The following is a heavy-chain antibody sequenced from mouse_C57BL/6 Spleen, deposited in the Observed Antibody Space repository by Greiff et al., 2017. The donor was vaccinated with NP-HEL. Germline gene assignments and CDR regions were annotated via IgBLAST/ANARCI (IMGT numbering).Heavy chain of an antibody. CDR3: ARGYAMDY. J-gene: IGHJ4*01. CDR1: GYAFSSSW. V-gene: IGHV1-82*01. CDR2: IYPGDGDT. Sequence: QVQLQQSGPELVKPGASVKISCKASGYAFSSSWMNWVKQRPGKGLEWIGRIYPGDGDTNYNGKFKGKATLTADKSSSPAYMQLSSLTSEDSAVYFCARGYAMDYWGQGTSVTVSS.